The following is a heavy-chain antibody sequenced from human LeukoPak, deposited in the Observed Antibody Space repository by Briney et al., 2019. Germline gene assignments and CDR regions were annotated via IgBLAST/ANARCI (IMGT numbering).Heavy chain of an antibody. D-gene: IGHD3-3*01. CDR3: ARVRLERSITIFGVVIILFDY. J-gene: IGHJ4*02. V-gene: IGHV4-34*12. Sequence: PSGTLSLTCAVYGGSFSSYYWSWIRQPPGEGLEWVGEIIHSGSTNYNPSLKSRVTISVATSKNQFSLKLSSLTAADTAVDYCARVRLERSITIFGVVIILFDYWGQGTLVTVS. CDR1: GGSFSSYY. CDR2: IIHSGST.